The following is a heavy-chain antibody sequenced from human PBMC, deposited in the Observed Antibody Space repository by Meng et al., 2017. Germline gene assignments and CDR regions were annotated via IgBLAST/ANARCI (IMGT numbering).Heavy chain of an antibody. D-gene: IGHD5-12*01. CDR3: ARDHTKLDVDIVATDAFDI. CDR2: IKQDGSEK. J-gene: IGHJ3*02. Sequence: GESLKISCAASGFTFSSYWVSWVRQAPGKGLEWVANIKQDGSEKYYVDSVKGRFTISRDNAKNSLYLQMNSLRAEDTAVYYCARDHTKLDVDIVATDAFDIWGQGTMVTVSS. CDR1: GFTFSSYW. V-gene: IGHV3-7*01.